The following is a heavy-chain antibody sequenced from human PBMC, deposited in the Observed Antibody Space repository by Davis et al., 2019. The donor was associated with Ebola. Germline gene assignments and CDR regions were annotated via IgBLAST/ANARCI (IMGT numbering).Heavy chain of an antibody. CDR3: ASLRRSITGFDDGYDI. D-gene: IGHD3-9*01. V-gene: IGHV5-51*01. CDR1: GYSFRGYW. CDR2: IYPADSDP. J-gene: IGHJ3*02. Sequence: GESLKISCKASGYSFRGYWIAWVRQMPGKGLEWMGIIYPADSDPRYSPAFRGQVTISTDNSIKTAFLHLSSLKASDTAIYYCASLRRSITGFDDGYDIWGQGTMVTVSS.